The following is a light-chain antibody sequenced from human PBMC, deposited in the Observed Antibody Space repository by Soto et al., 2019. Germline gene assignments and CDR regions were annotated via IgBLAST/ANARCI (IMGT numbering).Light chain of an antibody. CDR1: ESVSSN. J-gene: IGKJ1*01. Sequence: ESVLSQSPCTLSLSPGERATLSCRASESVSSNLAWYQQKPGQAPRLLMYGASTRATGTPDRFSGSGSGTEFTLTISSLQSEDFAVYYCQQYDYWPPWTFAQGTKVDI. V-gene: IGKV3-15*01. CDR2: GAS. CDR3: QQYDYWPPWT.